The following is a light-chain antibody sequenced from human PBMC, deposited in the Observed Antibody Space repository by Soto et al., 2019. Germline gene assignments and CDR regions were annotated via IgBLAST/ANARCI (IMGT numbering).Light chain of an antibody. V-gene: IGKV3-20*01. J-gene: IGKJ1*01. CDR2: GAS. CDR1: QSVSSSY. Sequence: VLTQSPGTVSLSAGERSTLSCMASQSVSSSYLAWYQQKPGQAPRLLIYGASSRATGIPDRFSGSGSGTDFTLTICRLEPEDFAVYYCQQYGSSPWTFGQGTKV. CDR3: QQYGSSPWT.